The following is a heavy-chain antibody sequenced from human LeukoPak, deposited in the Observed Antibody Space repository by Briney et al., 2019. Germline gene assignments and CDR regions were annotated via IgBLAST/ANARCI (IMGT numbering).Heavy chain of an antibody. D-gene: IGHD6-13*01. V-gene: IGHV1-69*05. J-gene: IGHJ5*02. CDR2: IIPIFGTA. CDR3: AYSSSWHLEGNWFDP. Sequence: SVKVSCKASGGTFSSYAISWVRQAPGQGLECMGGIIPIFGTANYAQKFQGRVTITTDESTSTAYMELSSLRSEDTAVYYCAYSSSWHLEGNWFDPWGQGTLVTVSS. CDR1: GGTFSSYA.